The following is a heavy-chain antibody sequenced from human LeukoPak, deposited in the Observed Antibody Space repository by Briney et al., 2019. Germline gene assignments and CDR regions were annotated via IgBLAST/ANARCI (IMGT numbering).Heavy chain of an antibody. CDR2: FGTRSSSI. CDR1: GFTFSSHS. V-gene: IGHV3-21*01. J-gene: IGHJ4*02. Sequence: GGSLRLSCAASGFTFSSHSMNWVRQAPGKGLEWVSSFGTRSSSIYYADSVKGRFTISRDNARNSLYLQMNSLKAEDTAVYYCARERDEGFDYWGQGTLVTVSS. CDR3: ARERDEGFDY. D-gene: IGHD5-24*01.